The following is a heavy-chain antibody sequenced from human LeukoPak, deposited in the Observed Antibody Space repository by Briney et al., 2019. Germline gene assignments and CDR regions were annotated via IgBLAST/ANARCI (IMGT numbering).Heavy chain of an antibody. CDR3: AKDRYCSSASCYGDGWFDP. Sequence: GGSLRLSCAASGFTFSSYARTWVRQAPGKGLDWVSGISDSGGSTYYADSVKGRFTISRDNSKNTVYLQMNSLRAEDPAVYYCAKDRYCSSASCYGDGWFDPWGQGTLVTVSS. V-gene: IGHV3-23*01. CDR1: GFTFSSYA. D-gene: IGHD2-2*01. CDR2: ISDSGGST. J-gene: IGHJ5*02.